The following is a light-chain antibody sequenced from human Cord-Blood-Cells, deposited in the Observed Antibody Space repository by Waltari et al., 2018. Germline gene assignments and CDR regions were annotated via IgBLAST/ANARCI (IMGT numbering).Light chain of an antibody. CDR2: EVS. Sequence: QSALTQPASVSGSPGQSITISCTGTSSDVGGYNYVSCYQQHPGKAPKLMIYEVSNRPAGVSNHFSGSKSGNTASLTISGLQAEDEADYYCSSYTSSSTYVFGTGTKVTVL. V-gene: IGLV2-14*01. CDR3: SSYTSSSTYV. J-gene: IGLJ1*01. CDR1: SSDVGGYNY.